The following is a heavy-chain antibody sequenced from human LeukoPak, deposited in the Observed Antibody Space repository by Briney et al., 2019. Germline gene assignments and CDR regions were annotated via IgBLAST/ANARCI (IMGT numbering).Heavy chain of an antibody. CDR3: ATDLGIAAAGTSESLTYYYYYYMDV. Sequence: GASVKVSCKASGYTFTDYYMHWVQQAPGKGLEWMGRVDPEDGETIYAEKFQGRVTITADTSTDTAYMELSSLRSEDTAVYYCATDLGIAAAGTSESLTYYYYYYMDVWGKGTTVTVSS. J-gene: IGHJ6*03. CDR2: VDPEDGET. V-gene: IGHV1-69-2*01. CDR1: GYTFTDYY. D-gene: IGHD6-13*01.